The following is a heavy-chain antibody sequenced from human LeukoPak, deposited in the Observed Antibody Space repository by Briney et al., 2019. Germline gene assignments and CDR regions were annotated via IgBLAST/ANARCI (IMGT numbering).Heavy chain of an antibody. CDR1: GYTFTSYG. D-gene: IGHD3-22*01. CDR2: ISAYNGNT. Sequence: ASVKVSCKASGYTFTSYGISWVRQAPGQGLEWMGWISAYNGNTNYAQKLQGRVTMTTDTSTSTAYMELRSLRSDDTAVYYCARVAGGYYPRGDFDYWGQGTLVTVSS. J-gene: IGHJ4*02. CDR3: ARVAGGYYPRGDFDY. V-gene: IGHV1-18*01.